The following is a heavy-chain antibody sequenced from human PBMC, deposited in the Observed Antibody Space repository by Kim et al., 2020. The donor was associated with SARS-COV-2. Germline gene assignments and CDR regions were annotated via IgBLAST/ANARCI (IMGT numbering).Heavy chain of an antibody. CDR2: IDPSDSYT. CDR3: AIDCSSTSCSPFAP. CDR1: GYSFTSYW. Sequence: GESLKISCKGSGYSFTSYWINWVRQMPGKGLEWMGRIDPSDSYTNYSPSFQGHVTISADKSISTAYLQWSSLKASDTAMYYCAIDCSSTSCSPFAPWGQGTLVTVSS. V-gene: IGHV5-10-1*01. D-gene: IGHD2-2*01. J-gene: IGHJ5*02.